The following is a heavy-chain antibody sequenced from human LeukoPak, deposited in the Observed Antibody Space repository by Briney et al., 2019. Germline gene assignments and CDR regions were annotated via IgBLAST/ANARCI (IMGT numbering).Heavy chain of an antibody. CDR2: IKQDGSEK. D-gene: IGHD4-17*01. CDR1: GFTFSSYW. J-gene: IGHJ6*02. V-gene: IGHV3-7*01. Sequence: GGSLRPSCAASGFTFSSYWMSWVRQAPGKGLEWVANIKQDGSEKYYVDSVKGRFTISRDNAKNSLYLQMNRLRAEDTAVYYCARSWARLPHDYGDRDHGMDVWGQGTTVTVSS. CDR3: ARSWARLPHDYGDRDHGMDV.